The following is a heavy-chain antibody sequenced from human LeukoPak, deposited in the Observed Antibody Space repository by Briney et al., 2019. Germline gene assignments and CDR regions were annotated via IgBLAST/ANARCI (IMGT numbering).Heavy chain of an antibody. V-gene: IGHV4-34*01. CDR1: GASLNDYW. Sequence: PSETLSLTCAIYGASLNDYWWTWVRQPPGAGLEWIGEVTDGGYTNYKSSLKSRVSIPVDISKSQFSLRLPSVTAADTAMYFCARITARGGSDDAFDVWGQGTMIIVSS. D-gene: IGHD2-15*01. CDR2: VTDGGYT. CDR3: ARITARGGSDDAFDV. J-gene: IGHJ3*01.